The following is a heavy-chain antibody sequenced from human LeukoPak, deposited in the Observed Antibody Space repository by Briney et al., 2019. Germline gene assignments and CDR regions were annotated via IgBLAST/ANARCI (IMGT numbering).Heavy chain of an antibody. CDR2: INPNSGGT. CDR3: ARVVAVTGTPVYYMDV. CDR1: GYMFTGYY. D-gene: IGHD6-19*01. J-gene: IGHJ6*03. V-gene: IGHV1-2*02. Sequence: ASVKVSCKASGYMFTGYYMHWVRQAPGQGLEWMGWINPNSGGTNYAQKFQGRVTMTRDTSISTAHMDLNRLRSGDTAVYYCARVVAVTGTPVYYMDVWGKGTTVTVSS.